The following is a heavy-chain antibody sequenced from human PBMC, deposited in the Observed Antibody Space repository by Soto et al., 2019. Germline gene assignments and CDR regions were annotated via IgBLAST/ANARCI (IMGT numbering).Heavy chain of an antibody. CDR3: AKSGYYDVSTDYYTT. V-gene: IGHV4-59*12. D-gene: IGHD3-9*01. J-gene: IGHJ6*02. CDR2: VYYSGST. Sequence: PSETLSLTCTVSGGSINNYYWSWIRQPPGKGLEWIGYVYYSGSTYYNPSLKSRVTISVDTSKNQFSLKLSSVTAADTAVYYCAKSGYYDVSTDYYTTWGQGTTVTVSS. CDR1: GGSINNYY.